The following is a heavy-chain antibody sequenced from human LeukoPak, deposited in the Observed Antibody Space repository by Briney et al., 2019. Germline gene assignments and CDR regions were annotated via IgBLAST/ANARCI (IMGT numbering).Heavy chain of an antibody. V-gene: IGHV1-2*04. CDR2: INPNSGGT. CDR3: ARAGSITMVRGVSYGMDV. D-gene: IGHD3-10*01. CDR1: GYTFTGYY. Sequence: WASVKVSCKASGYTFTGYYMHWVRQAPGQGREWMGWINPNSGGTNYAQKFQGWVTMTRDTSISTAYMELSRLRSDDTAVYYCARAGSITMVRGVSYGMDVWGQGATVTVSS. J-gene: IGHJ6*02.